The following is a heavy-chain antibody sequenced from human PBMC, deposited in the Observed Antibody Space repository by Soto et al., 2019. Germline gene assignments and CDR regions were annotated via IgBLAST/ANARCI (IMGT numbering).Heavy chain of an antibody. CDR1: GFIFSNFA. D-gene: IGHD2-15*01. J-gene: IGHJ4*02. CDR2: IWYDGGSK. CDR3: VRADCTGGSCYPNFDY. Sequence: QVHLVESGGSVVQPGRSLRLSCAASGFIFSNFAMHWVRQAPGKGLEWVAVIWYDGGSKYYAASVKGRFTISRDNSKNTLFLQVNSLRAEDTAVYYCVRADCTGGSCYPNFDYWGQGTLVTVSS. V-gene: IGHV3-33*01.